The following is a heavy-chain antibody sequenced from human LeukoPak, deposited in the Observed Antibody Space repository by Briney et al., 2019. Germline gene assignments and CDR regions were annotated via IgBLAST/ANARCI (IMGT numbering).Heavy chain of an antibody. D-gene: IGHD3-22*01. V-gene: IGHV1-46*01. CDR2: INPSGGST. Sequence: ASVKVSCKASGYTFTSYYMHWVRQAPGQGLEWMGIINPSGGSTSYAQKFQGRVTMTRDTSTSTVYMELSSLRSEDTAVYYCARANLKYYDSSGPLHYWGQGTLVTVSS. J-gene: IGHJ4*02. CDR1: GYTFTSYY. CDR3: ARANLKYYDSSGPLHY.